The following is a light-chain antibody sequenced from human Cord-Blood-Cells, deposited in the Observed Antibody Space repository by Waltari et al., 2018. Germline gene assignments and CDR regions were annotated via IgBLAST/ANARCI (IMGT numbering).Light chain of an antibody. CDR3: QQYYSYHWT. Sequence: AIRMTQSPSSFSASTGDRVTITCRASQGISRYLAWYQQKPGKATKLLIYAASALQSGVPSRFSGSGSGTDFTLTISCLQSEDFATYYCQQYYSYHWTFGQGTKVEIK. J-gene: IGKJ1*01. CDR1: QGISRY. CDR2: AAS. V-gene: IGKV1-8*01.